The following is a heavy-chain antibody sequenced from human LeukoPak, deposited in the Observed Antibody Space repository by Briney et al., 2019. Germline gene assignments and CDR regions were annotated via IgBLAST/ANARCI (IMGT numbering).Heavy chain of an antibody. CDR3: AKDAGYSGYYPLDY. J-gene: IGHJ4*02. CDR2: ISYDGSNK. D-gene: IGHD3-22*01. V-gene: IGHV3-30-3*01. Sequence: GRSLRLSCAASGFTFSSYAMHWVRQAPGKGLEWVAVISYDGSNKYYADSVKGRFTISRDDSKNTLFLQMNSLRAEDTAAYYCAKDAGYSGYYPLDYWGQGTLVTVSS. CDR1: GFTFSSYA.